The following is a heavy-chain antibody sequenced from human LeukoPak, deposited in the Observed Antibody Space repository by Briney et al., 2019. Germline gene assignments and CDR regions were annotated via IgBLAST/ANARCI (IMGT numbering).Heavy chain of an antibody. CDR1: GGSISSSSYY. Sequence: PSETLSLTCSVSGGSISSSSYYWGWIRQPPGKGLEWIGSIYYSGSTYYNPSLKSRVTISVDTSKNQFSLKLSSVTAADTAVYYCARVLRYFDWSFDSWGQGTLVTVSS. CDR3: ARVLRYFDWSFDS. D-gene: IGHD3-9*01. CDR2: IYYSGST. V-gene: IGHV4-39*01. J-gene: IGHJ4*02.